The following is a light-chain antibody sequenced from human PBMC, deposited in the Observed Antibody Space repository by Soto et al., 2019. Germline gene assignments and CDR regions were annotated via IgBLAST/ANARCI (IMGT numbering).Light chain of an antibody. CDR3: QQLNSYPLT. CDR2: AAS. V-gene: IGKV1-9*01. J-gene: IGKJ4*01. CDR1: QGISSY. Sequence: DIQLTQSPSFLSASVGDRVTITCRASQGISSYLAWYQQKPGKAPKLLIYAASTLQSGVPSRFSGSGSGTEFTLTISCLQPEDFATYHCQQLNSYPLTFGGGTKVEIK.